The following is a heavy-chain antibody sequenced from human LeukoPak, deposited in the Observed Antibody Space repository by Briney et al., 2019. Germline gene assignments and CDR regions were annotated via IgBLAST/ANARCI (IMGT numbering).Heavy chain of an antibody. J-gene: IGHJ3*02. CDR1: GFTFSSYG. CDR2: IRSKANSYAT. V-gene: IGHV3-73*01. Sequence: GGSLRLSCAASGFTFSSYGMHWARQAPGKGLEWVGRIRSKANSYATAYAASVKGRFTISRDDSKNTAYLQMNSLKTEDTAVYYCTTGYVVTSDAFDIWGQGQWSPSLQ. D-gene: IGHD5-12*01. CDR3: TTGYVVTSDAFDI.